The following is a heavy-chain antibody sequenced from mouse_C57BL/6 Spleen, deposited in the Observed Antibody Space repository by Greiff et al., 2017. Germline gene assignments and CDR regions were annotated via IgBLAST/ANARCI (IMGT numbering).Heavy chain of an antibody. V-gene: IGHV1-61*01. J-gene: IGHJ4*01. D-gene: IGHD4-1*01. CDR3: ARGDWGYAMDY. Sequence: QVQLQQSGAELVRPGSSVKLSCKASGYTFTSYWMDWVKQRPGQGLEWIGNIYPSDSETHYNQKFKDKATLTVDKSSSTAYMQLSSLTSEDSAVYYCARGDWGYAMDYWGQGTSVTVSS. CDR2: IYPSDSET. CDR1: GYTFTSYW.